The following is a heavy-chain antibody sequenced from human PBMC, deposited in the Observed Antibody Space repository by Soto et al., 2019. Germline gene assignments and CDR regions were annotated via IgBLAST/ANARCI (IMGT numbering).Heavy chain of an antibody. CDR2: INPYNGNT. CDR1: GYTFTSYD. D-gene: IGHD3-22*01. J-gene: IGHJ6*02. CDR3: ARGQYYYDSSGYYGLGPIYYYYGMDV. V-gene: IGHV1-18*01. Sequence: ASVKVSCKASGYTFTSYDIHWVRQAPGQGLEWMGWINPYNGNTNYAQKFQGRVTMTTDTSMSTAYMELRSLRSDDTALYYCARGQYYYDSSGYYGLGPIYYYYGMDVWGQGTTVTVSS.